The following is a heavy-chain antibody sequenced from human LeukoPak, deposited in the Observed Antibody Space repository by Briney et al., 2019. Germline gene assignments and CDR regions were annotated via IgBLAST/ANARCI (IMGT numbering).Heavy chain of an antibody. V-gene: IGHV3-23*01. CDR3: AKDPVGAQLWFYYFDY. CDR1: GFTFSSYA. D-gene: IGHD5-18*01. CDR2: ISGSGGST. Sequence: GSLRLSCAASGFTFSSYAMSWVRQAPGKGLEWVSAISGSGGSTYYADSVKGRFTISRDNSKNTLYLQMNSLRAEDTAVYYCAKDPVGAQLWFYYFDYWGQGTLVTVSS. J-gene: IGHJ4*02.